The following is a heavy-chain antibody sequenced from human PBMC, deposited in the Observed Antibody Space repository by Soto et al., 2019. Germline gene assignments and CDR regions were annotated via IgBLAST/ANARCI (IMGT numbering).Heavy chain of an antibody. V-gene: IGHV4-34*01. Sequence: PSETLSLTCAVYGGSFSGYYWSWIRQPPGKGLEWSGEINHSGSTNYNRSLKSRVTISVDTSKKQFSLKLSSVTAADTAVYYCTREVVVATNWFDPWRQGNLVTVS. CDR3: TREVVVATNWFDP. CDR2: INHSGST. D-gene: IGHD2-15*01. J-gene: IGHJ5*02. CDR1: GGSFSGYY.